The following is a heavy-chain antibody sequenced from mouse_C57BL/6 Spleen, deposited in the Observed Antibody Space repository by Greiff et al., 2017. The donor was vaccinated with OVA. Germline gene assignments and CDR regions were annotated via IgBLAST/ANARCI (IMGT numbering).Heavy chain of an antibody. D-gene: IGHD1-1*01. CDR3: VRQGSPYYYGSSGAMDY. J-gene: IGHJ4*01. Sequence: EVQLVESGGGLVQPKGSLKLSCAASGFSFNTYAMNWVRQAPGKGLEWVARIRSKSNNYATYYADSVKDRFTISRDDSESMLYLQMNNLKTEDTAMYYCVRQGSPYYYGSSGAMDYWGQGTSVTVSS. CDR1: GFSFNTYA. CDR2: IRSKSNNYAT. V-gene: IGHV10-1*01.